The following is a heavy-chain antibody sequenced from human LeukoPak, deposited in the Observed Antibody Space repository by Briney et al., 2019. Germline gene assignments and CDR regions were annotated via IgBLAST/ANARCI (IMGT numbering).Heavy chain of an antibody. V-gene: IGHV4-4*02. CDR3: ARKQGYDFWSGYYPYFDY. Sequence: SETLSLTCAVSGGSISSSNWWSWVRQPPGKGLEWIGEIYHSGSTNYNPSLKSRVTISVDKSKNQFSLKLSSVTAADTAVYYCARKQGYDFWSGYYPYFDYWGQGTLVTVSS. CDR1: GGSISSSNW. CDR2: IYHSGST. J-gene: IGHJ4*02. D-gene: IGHD3-3*01.